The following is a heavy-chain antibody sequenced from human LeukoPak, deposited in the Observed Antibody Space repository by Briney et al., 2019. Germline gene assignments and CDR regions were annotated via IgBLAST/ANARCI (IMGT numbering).Heavy chain of an antibody. Sequence: ASVKVSCKASGYTFTGYYMRWVRQAPGQGLEWMGWINPNSGGTNYAQKFQGRVTMTRDTSISTAYMELSRLRSDDTAVYYCARPRVYQSPFDYWGQGTLVTVSS. D-gene: IGHD2-2*01. CDR2: INPNSGGT. V-gene: IGHV1-2*02. CDR1: GYTFTGYY. J-gene: IGHJ4*02. CDR3: ARPRVYQSPFDY.